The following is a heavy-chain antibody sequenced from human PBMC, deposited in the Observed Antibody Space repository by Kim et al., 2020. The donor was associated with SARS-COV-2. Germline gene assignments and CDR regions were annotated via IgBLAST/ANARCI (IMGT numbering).Heavy chain of an antibody. CDR1: GGSISSGNYY. J-gene: IGHJ3*01. CDR3: ARDLATSNDALDV. D-gene: IGHD1-1*01. CDR2: IYRIGTA. Sequence: SETLSLTCSVSGGSISSGNYYWTWIRQRPGKGLEWLGYIYRIGTAYYNPSLKSRTSISMDTSKNQFSLRMSSVTAADTAVYFCARDLATSNDALDVWGPG. V-gene: IGHV4-31*03.